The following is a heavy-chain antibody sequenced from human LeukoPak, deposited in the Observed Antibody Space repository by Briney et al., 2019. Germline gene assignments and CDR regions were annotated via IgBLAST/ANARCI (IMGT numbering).Heavy chain of an antibody. CDR2: SSGNGCST. D-gene: IGHD2-21*01. Sequence: GGALRLSCAASGFIFANYAMTWVRRAPGKGLDGVSISSGNGCSTYYADSVRGRFTISRDKSKNMVYVQIRSLRAEDTAISYCVIDRRYRGGHTYGWGTGWFDPWGQGTLVTVSS. CDR3: VIDRRYRGGHTYGWGTGWFDP. J-gene: IGHJ5*02. V-gene: IGHV3-23*01. CDR1: GFIFANYA.